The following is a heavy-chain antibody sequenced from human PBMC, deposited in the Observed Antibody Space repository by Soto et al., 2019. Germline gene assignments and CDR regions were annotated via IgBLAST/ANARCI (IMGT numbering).Heavy chain of an antibody. Sequence: ASVKVSCKASGYTFTGYYMHWVRQAPGQGLEWMGWINPNSGGTNYAQKFQGWVTMTRDTSISTAYMELSRLRSDDTAVYYCARAESSSSFYYYYGMDVWGQGTTVTVSS. V-gene: IGHV1-2*04. CDR2: INPNSGGT. J-gene: IGHJ6*02. D-gene: IGHD6-6*01. CDR1: GYTFTGYY. CDR3: ARAESSSSFYYYYGMDV.